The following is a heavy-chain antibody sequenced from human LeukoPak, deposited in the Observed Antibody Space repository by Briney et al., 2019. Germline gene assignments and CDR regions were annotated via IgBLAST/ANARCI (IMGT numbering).Heavy chain of an antibody. CDR2: FYPGNSDS. CDR3: ARSRDYGGNSFFDY. CDR1: GYTFTTSW. V-gene: IGHV5-51*01. D-gene: IGHD4-23*01. J-gene: IGHJ4*02. Sequence: GGSLKISCKGSGYTFTTSWIVWVRQMPGRGLGWMGIFYPGNSDSRYSPSFQGQVIISADKSISTAYLQWSSLKASDTAMYYCARSRDYGGNSFFDYWGQGTLVTVSS.